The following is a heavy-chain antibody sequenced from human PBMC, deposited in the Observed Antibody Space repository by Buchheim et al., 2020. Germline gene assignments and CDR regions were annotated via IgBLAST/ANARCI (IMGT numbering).Heavy chain of an antibody. V-gene: IGHV3-30*10. CDR1: GFIFSSYA. Sequence: QVQLVESGGGVVQPGRSLRLSCAASGFIFSSYAMHWVRQAPGKGLEWVAVISVDGRDKKYTDSLKGRLTISRDNSKNTLYLQMNSLREEDTAMYYCARDPRTAAKYYFDYWGQG. CDR2: ISVDGRDK. D-gene: IGHD6-13*01. J-gene: IGHJ4*02. CDR3: ARDPRTAAKYYFDY.